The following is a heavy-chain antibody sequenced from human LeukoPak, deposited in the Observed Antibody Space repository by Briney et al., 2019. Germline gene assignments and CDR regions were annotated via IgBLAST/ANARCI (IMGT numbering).Heavy chain of an antibody. CDR1: GYTFTSYG. J-gene: IGHJ4*02. D-gene: IGHD3-10*01. Sequence: ASVKVSCKASGYTFTSYGISWVRQAPGQGLEWMGWISAYNGNTNYAQKLQGRVTMTTDTSTSTAYMELRSLRSDDTAVYYCARVWFGELLSYFDYWGQGTLVTVSS. CDR2: ISAYNGNT. CDR3: ARVWFGELLSYFDY. V-gene: IGHV1-18*01.